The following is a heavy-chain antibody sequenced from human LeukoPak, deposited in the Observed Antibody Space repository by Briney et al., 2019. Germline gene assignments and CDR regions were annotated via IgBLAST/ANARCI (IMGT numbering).Heavy chain of an antibody. CDR3: ARDRLEFDY. Sequence: GGSLRLSCAASGFTFSSYAMSWVRQAPGKGLEWVSSISAIGGGTYYADAVKGRFTISRDNAKNSLYLQMNSLRAEDTAVYYCARDRLEFDYWGQGTLVTVSS. V-gene: IGHV3-23*01. J-gene: IGHJ4*02. CDR2: ISAIGGGT. D-gene: IGHD1-1*01. CDR1: GFTFSSYA.